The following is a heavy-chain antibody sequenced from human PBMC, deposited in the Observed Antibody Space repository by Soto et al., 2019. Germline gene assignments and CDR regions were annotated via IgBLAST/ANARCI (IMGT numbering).Heavy chain of an antibody. CDR3: ARSQGTITTRYYFEY. CDR2: IYYSGTA. D-gene: IGHD4-17*01. V-gene: IGHV4-4*02. J-gene: IGHJ4*02. CDR1: GVPFSGSNW. Sequence: PSETLSLTCAVSGVPFSGSNWWTWVRQTPETGLEWIAEIYYSGTANYNPSLKSRVTISIDKSKKQFSLTLSSVTAADTAVYFCARSQGTITTRYYFEYWGQGTLVTVSS.